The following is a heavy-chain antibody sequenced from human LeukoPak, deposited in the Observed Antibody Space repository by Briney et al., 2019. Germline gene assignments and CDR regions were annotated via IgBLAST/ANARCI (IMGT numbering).Heavy chain of an antibody. D-gene: IGHD3-22*01. CDR2: IIPIFGTA. CDR3: ARSGSPDSSGSDAFDI. J-gene: IGHJ3*02. V-gene: IGHV1-69*13. CDR1: GGTFSSYA. Sequence: ASVKVSCKASGGTFSSYAISWVRQAPGQGLGWMGGIIPIFGTANYAQKFQGRVTITADESTSTAYMELSSLRSEDTAVYYCARSGSPDSSGSDAFDIWGQGTMVTVSS.